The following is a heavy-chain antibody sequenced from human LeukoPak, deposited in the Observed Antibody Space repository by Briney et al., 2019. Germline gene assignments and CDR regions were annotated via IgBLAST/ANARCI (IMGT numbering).Heavy chain of an antibody. D-gene: IGHD3-22*01. CDR2: ISSSGRT. CDR1: GDSISSGDYY. Sequence: SQTLSLTCTVSGDSISSGDYYWSWIRQPAGKGLEWIGRISSSGRTNYNPSLNSRVTISVDTSKNQFSLKLSSVTAADTAVYFCARGPYSYESSGAFDIWGQGTMVTVSS. CDR3: ARGPYSYESSGAFDI. J-gene: IGHJ3*02. V-gene: IGHV4-61*02.